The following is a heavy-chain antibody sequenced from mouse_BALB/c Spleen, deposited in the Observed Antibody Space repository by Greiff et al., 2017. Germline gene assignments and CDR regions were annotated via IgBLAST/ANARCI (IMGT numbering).Heavy chain of an antibody. J-gene: IGHJ2*01. D-gene: IGHD1-1*01. Sequence: VQLQQSGAELMKPGASVKISCKATGYTFSSYWIEWVKQRPGHGIEWIGEILPGSGSTNYNEKFKGKATFTADTSSNTAYMQLSSLTSEDSAVYYCARWVITTVVAPFDYWGQGTTLTVSS. CDR3: ARWVITTVVAPFDY. CDR2: ILPGSGST. CDR1: GYTFSSYW. V-gene: IGHV1-9*01.